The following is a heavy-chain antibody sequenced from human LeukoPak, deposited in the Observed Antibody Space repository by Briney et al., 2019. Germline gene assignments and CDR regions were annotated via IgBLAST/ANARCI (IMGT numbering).Heavy chain of an antibody. J-gene: IGHJ4*02. D-gene: IGHD1-26*01. CDR3: AKGPPTGEDYFDY. CDR2: ISYDGSNK. V-gene: IGHV3-30-3*01. CDR1: GFTFSSYA. Sequence: GGSLRLSCAASGFTFSSYAMHWVRQAPGKGLEWVAVISYDGSNKYYADSVKGRFTISRDNSKNTLYLQMNSLRAEDTAVYYCAKGPPTGEDYFDYWGQGTLVTVSS.